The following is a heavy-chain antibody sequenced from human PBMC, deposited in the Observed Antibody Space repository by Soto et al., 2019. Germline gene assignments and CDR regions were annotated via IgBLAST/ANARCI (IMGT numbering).Heavy chain of an antibody. J-gene: IGHJ2*01. CDR3: AANIAAADWYFDL. D-gene: IGHD6-13*01. V-gene: IGHV3-30*03. CDR1: GFTFSSYG. CDR2: ISYDGSNK. Sequence: GGSLRLSCAASGFTFSSYGMHWVRQAPGKGLEWVAVISYDGSNKYYADSVKGRFTISRDNSKNTLYLQMNSLRAEDTAVYYCAANIAAADWYFDLWGRGTLVTVSS.